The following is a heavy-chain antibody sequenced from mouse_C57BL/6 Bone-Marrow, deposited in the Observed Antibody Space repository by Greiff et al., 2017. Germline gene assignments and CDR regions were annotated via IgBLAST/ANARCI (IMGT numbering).Heavy chain of an antibody. J-gene: IGHJ4*01. V-gene: IGHV1-69*01. D-gene: IGHD3-2*02. CDR3: ARESSGYGYAMDY. CDR2: IDPSDSYT. Sequence: QVHVKQPGAELVMPGASVKLSCKASGYTFTSYWMHWVKQRPGQGLEWIGEIDPSDSYTNYNQKFKGKSTLTVDKSSSTAYMQLSSLTSEDSAVYYCARESSGYGYAMDYWGQGTSVTVSS. CDR1: GYTFTSYW.